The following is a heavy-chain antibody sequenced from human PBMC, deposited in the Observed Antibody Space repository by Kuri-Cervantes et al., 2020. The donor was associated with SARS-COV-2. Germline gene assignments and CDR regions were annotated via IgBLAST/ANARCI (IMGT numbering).Heavy chain of an antibody. J-gene: IGHJ4*02. CDR1: GYTFTSYG. V-gene: IGHV1-18*01. CDR3: ARVSVGRWLQLHYFDY. Sequence: ASVKVSCKASGYTFTSYGISWVRQAPGQGLEWMGWISAYNGNTNYAQKLQGRVTITTDTSTSTAYMELRSLRSGDTAVYYCARVSVGRWLQLHYFDYWGQGTLVTVSS. CDR2: ISAYNGNT. D-gene: IGHD5-24*01.